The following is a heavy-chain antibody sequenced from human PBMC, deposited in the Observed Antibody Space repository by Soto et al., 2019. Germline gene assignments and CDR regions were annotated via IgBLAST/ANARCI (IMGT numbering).Heavy chain of an antibody. CDR3: ATQLAVAGTRYFDY. CDR1: GGTFSSYA. CDR2: IIPIFGTA. Sequence: AASVKVSCKASGGTFSSYAISWVRQAPGQGLEWMGGIIPIFGTANYAQKFQGRVTITADESTSTAYMELSSLRSEDTAVYYCATQLAVAGTRYFDYWGQGTLVTVSS. V-gene: IGHV1-69*13. D-gene: IGHD6-19*01. J-gene: IGHJ4*02.